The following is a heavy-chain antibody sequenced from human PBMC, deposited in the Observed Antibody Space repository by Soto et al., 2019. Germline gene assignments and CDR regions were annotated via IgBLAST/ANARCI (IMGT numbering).Heavy chain of an antibody. D-gene: IGHD5-18*01. CDR1: GFTYSSYG. Sequence: PGGSLRLSCAASGFTYSSYGMHWVRQAPGKGLEWVAVIWYDGSNKYYADSVKGRFTISRDNSKNTLYLQMNSLRAEDTAVYYCARGSRGYTKTDYMDVWGQGTTVTVSS. V-gene: IGHV3-33*01. CDR3: ARGSRGYTKTDYMDV. J-gene: IGHJ6*02. CDR2: IWYDGSNK.